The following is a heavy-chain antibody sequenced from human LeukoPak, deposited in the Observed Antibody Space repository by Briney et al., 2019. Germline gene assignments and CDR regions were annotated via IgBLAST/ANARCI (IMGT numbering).Heavy chain of an antibody. Sequence: SESLSLICTVSGGSISSYYWGSIRQPAGKGLEWIGRIYTSGSTTYNPSLKSRVTMSVDTSKNQFFLKLSSVTAADTAVYYCARDRATMIVAVNPVGYYMDVWGKGTTVTVSS. CDR1: GGSISSYY. V-gene: IGHV4-4*07. CDR2: IYTSGST. J-gene: IGHJ6*03. D-gene: IGHD3-22*01. CDR3: ARDRATMIVAVNPVGYYMDV.